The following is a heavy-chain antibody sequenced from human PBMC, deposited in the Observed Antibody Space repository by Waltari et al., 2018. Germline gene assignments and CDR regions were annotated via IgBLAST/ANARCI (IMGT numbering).Heavy chain of an antibody. J-gene: IGHJ4*02. V-gene: IGHV3-21*03. D-gene: IGHD4-17*01. CDR1: GFTISSFG. Sequence: EVQLVESGGGLVKPGGSLRLSCAASGFTISSFGMSWVRQAPGKGLEWVSSTTNSNTYIYYADSVKGRFTVSIDNAKNSLYLQMNSLRADDTAVYFCARALTTPNDYWGQRTLVTVSS. CDR3: ARALTTPNDY. CDR2: TTNSNTYI.